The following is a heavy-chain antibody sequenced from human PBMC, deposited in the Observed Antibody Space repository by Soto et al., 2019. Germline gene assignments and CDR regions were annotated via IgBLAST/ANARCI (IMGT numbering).Heavy chain of an antibody. CDR1: GFTFSSYA. Sequence: EVQLLESGGGLVQPGGSLRLSCTASGFTFSSYAMSWVRQAPGEGLEWVSAVSRSGGSTYYADSVKGRFTISRDNSKNTLYLQMNSLRAEDTAVYYCAKNVDDSSYSQCDYWGQGTLVTVSS. V-gene: IGHV3-23*01. CDR3: AKNVDDSSYSQCDY. D-gene: IGHD2-15*01. CDR2: VSRSGGST. J-gene: IGHJ4*02.